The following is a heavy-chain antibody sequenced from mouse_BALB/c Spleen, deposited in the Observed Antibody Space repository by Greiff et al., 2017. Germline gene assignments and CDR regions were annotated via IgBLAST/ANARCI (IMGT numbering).Heavy chain of an antibody. D-gene: IGHD2-4*01. CDR1: GYSFTGYN. CDR2: IDPYNGGT. V-gene: IGHV1S135*01. CDR3: ARLGLRRGGYAMDY. J-gene: IGHJ4*01. Sequence: EVQLQQSGPELGKPGASVKISCKASGYSFTGYNMYWVKQSHRKSLEWIGYIDPYNGGTSYNQKSKGKATLTVDKSSSTAYMHLNSLTSEDSAIYYCARLGLRRGGYAMDYWGQGTSVTVSS.